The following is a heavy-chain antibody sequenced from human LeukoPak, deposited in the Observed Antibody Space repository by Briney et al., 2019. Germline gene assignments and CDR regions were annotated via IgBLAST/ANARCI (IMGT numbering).Heavy chain of an antibody. CDR2: ITIYNGDT. CDR1: GYTFTDNV. CDR3: ARGRGYSSGWYLTIFDY. J-gene: IGHJ4*02. V-gene: IGHV1-18*01. Sequence: VASVKVSCKTSGYTFTDNVISWVRQAPGQGLEWMGWITIYNGDTNYAQKVRARVSMTTDTSTNTAYMELSSLRSEDTAVYYCARGRGYSSGWYLTIFDYWGQGTLVTVSS. D-gene: IGHD6-19*01.